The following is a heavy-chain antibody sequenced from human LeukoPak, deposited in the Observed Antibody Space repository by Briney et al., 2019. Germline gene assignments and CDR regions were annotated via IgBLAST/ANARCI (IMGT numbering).Heavy chain of an antibody. D-gene: IGHD3-3*01. CDR1: GFTVSNYA. CDR3: AKDHYDFWVHYYGMDV. V-gene: IGHV3-23*01. Sequence: GGSLRLSCAASGFTVSNYAMSWVRQAPGKGLEWVSTFSGSGTTTYNADSVKGRFTISRDNSKNTLYLQMNSLRAEDTAVYYCAKDHYDFWVHYYGMDVWGQGTTVTVSS. CDR2: FSGSGTTT. J-gene: IGHJ6*02.